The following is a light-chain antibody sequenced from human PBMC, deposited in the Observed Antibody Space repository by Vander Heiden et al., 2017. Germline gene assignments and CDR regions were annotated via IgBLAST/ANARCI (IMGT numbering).Light chain of an antibody. CDR2: EVS. J-gene: IGKJ2*01. CDR1: QSLLSRDAKTY. CDR3: MQSIQLPHT. V-gene: IGKV2D-29*01. Sequence: DIVMTQTPLSLSATPRQAASVSSESIQSLLSRDAKTYLYWYLQKPGKPPQLLIYEVSNRYSGVPDRFSGSGSGTDFTLKISRVQAEDVGVYYCMQSIQLPHTFGQGTKLEIK.